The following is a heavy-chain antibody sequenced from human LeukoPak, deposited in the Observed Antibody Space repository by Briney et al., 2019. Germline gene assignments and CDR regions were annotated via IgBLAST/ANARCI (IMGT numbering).Heavy chain of an antibody. CDR3: ARDSSILVGANYYMDV. V-gene: IGHV4-61*02. D-gene: IGHD1-26*01. J-gene: IGHJ6*03. Sequence: PSQTLSLTCTVSGGSISSGSYYWSWIRRPAGKRLEWIGRIYFSGTTNYTPSLKSRATISIDTSKNQFSLKLRSVTAADTAVYYCARDSSILVGANYYMDVWGKGTTVTVSS. CDR1: GGSISSGSYY. CDR2: IYFSGTT.